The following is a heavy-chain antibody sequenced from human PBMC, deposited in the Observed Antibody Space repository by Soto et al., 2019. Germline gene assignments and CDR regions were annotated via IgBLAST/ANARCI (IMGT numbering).Heavy chain of an antibody. J-gene: IGHJ5*02. Sequence: QVQLVQSGAEVKKPGSSVKVSCKASGGTFSSYAISWVRQAPGQGLEWMGGSIPIFGTANYAQKLQGRVTITADESTSTAYMELSSLRSGDTAVYYCARQYYYDSSGYYYLRWFDPWGQGTLVTVSS. CDR1: GGTFSSYA. D-gene: IGHD3-22*01. CDR2: SIPIFGTA. V-gene: IGHV1-69*01. CDR3: ARQYYYDSSGYYYLRWFDP.